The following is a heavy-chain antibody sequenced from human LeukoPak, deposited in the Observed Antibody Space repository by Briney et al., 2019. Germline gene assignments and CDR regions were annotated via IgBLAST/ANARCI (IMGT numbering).Heavy chain of an antibody. CDR2: VSYDGSNK. J-gene: IGHJ6*02. V-gene: IGHV3-30*18. D-gene: IGHD3-16*01. CDR3: AKDFPMGYYGMDV. Sequence: PGRSLRLSCAASGFTFKTCGMHWVRQAPGKGLEWVGVVSYDGSNKYYADSVKGRFTIARDTSKNTLYLQMNSLRAEDTAVYYCAKDFPMGYYGMDVWGQGTTVTVSS. CDR1: GFTFKTCG.